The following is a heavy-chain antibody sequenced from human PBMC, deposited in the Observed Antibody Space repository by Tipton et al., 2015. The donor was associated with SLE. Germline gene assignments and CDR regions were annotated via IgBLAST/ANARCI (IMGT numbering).Heavy chain of an antibody. J-gene: IGHJ4*02. CDR2: IDPSDSYT. CDR1: GYSFTSYW. CDR3: ARREARWLQLADDFDY. D-gene: IGHD5-24*01. V-gene: IGHV5-10-1*01. Sequence: VQLVQSGAEVKKPGESLRISCKGSGYSFTSYWISWVRQMPGKGLEWMGRIDPSDSYTNYSPSFQGHVTISADKSISTAYLQWSSLKASDTAMYYCARREARWLQLADDFDYWGQGTLVTVSS.